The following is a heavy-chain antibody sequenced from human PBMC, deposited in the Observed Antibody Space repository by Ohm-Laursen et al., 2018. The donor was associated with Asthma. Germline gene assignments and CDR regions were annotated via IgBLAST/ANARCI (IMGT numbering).Heavy chain of an antibody. Sequence: SLRLSCAAPGFTFSDYYMSWIRQAPGKGLEWVSYISSSGSTIYYADSVKGRFTISRDNAKNSLYLQMNSLRAEDTAVYYCARDWVAAGYYYYGMDAWGQGTTVTVSS. D-gene: IGHD6-13*01. CDR1: GFTFSDYY. CDR2: ISSSGSTI. J-gene: IGHJ6*02. CDR3: ARDWVAAGYYYYGMDA. V-gene: IGHV3-11*04.